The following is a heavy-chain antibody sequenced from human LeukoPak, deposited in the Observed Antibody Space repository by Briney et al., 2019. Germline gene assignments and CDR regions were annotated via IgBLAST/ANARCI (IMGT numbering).Heavy chain of an antibody. V-gene: IGHV1-46*01. D-gene: IGHD2-21*02. J-gene: IGHJ4*02. CDR1: GYIFINYY. CDR3: ARDHYHKIHSVMVTAPDY. CDR2: INTTGGST. Sequence: ASVKVSCKASGYIFINYYMHWVRQSPGEGLEWMGIINTTGGSTSYTQKFQGRVTMTSDTSTSTVYMELSSLRSEDTAVYYCARDHYHKIHSVMVTAPDYWGQGTLVIVSS.